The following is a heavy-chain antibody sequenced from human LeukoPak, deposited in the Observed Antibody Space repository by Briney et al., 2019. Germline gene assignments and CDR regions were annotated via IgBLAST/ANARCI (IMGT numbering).Heavy chain of an antibody. V-gene: IGHV1-2*02. CDR2: IYPNSGGT. D-gene: IGHD5/OR15-5a*01. CDR3: AREHMSRVTLDY. J-gene: IGHJ4*02. CDR1: GYTFTGYY. Sequence: ASVKVSCKASGYTFTGYYMHWVRQAPGQGLEWMGWIYPNSGGTKYAQKFQGRVTMTRDTSISTAYLELSRLRSDDTAVYYCAREHMSRVTLDYWGQGTLVTVSS.